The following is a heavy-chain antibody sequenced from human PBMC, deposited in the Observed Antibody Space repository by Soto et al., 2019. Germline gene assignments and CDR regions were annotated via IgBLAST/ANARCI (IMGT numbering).Heavy chain of an antibody. CDR2: IYYSGST. CDR3: ARADYDILTGYYPPVPNWFDP. CDR1: GGSISSYY. J-gene: IGHJ5*02. D-gene: IGHD3-9*01. Sequence: SETLSLTCTVSGGSISSYYWSWIRQPPGKGLEWIGYIYYSGSTNYNPSLKSRVTISVDTSKNQFSLKLSSVTAADTAVYYCARADYDILTGYYPPVPNWFDPWGQGTLVTVSS. V-gene: IGHV4-59*01.